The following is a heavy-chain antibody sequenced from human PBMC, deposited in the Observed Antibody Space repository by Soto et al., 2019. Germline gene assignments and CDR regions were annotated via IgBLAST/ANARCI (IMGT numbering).Heavy chain of an antibody. V-gene: IGHV4-31*03. CDR3: ARGSYYDSSGYYGP. Sequence: PSETLSLTCTVSGGSISSGGYYWSWIRQHPGKGLEWIGYIYYSGSTYYNPSLKSRVTISVDTSKNQFSLKLSSVTAADTAVYSCARGSYYDSSGYYGPWGQGTLVTVSS. CDR1: GGSISSGGYY. J-gene: IGHJ5*02. CDR2: IYYSGST. D-gene: IGHD3-22*01.